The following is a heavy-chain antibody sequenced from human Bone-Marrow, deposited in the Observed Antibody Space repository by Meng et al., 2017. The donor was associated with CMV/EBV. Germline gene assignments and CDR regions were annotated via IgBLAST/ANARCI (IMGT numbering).Heavy chain of an antibody. V-gene: IGHV3-20*03. D-gene: IGHD3-10*01. Sequence: GSGFIFDDYGMNWVRQVPGKGLEWVSGINWNGDKKGYVDSVRGRFSISRDNAKNSLYLQMNSLRVEDTALYYCVRGLYGSGISSADYWGQGTLVTVSS. CDR2: INWNGDKK. CDR1: GFIFDDYG. J-gene: IGHJ4*02. CDR3: VRGLYGSGISSADY.